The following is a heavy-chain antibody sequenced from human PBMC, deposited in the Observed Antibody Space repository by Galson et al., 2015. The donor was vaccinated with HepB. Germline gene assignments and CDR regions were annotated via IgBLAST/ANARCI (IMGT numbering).Heavy chain of an antibody. J-gene: IGHJ4*02. Sequence: SVKVSCKASGYTFTSYGISWVRQAPGQGLEWMGWINPNSGGTNYAQKFQGRVTMTRDTSISTAYMELSRLRSDDTAVYYCARAPQDIVVVPAAIVDYWGQGTLVTVSS. CDR3: ARAPQDIVVVPAAIVDY. CDR1: GYTFTSYG. CDR2: INPNSGGT. D-gene: IGHD2-2*01. V-gene: IGHV1-2*02.